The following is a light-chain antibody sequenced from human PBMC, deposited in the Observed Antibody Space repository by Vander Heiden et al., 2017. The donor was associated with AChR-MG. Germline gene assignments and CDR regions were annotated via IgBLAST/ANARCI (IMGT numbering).Light chain of an antibody. J-gene: IGKJ5*01. CDR2: AAS. Sequence: IVLTQSPATLSLPPGVRATPSCRASERVSSYLAWYQQRPGQAPRLLIYAASKRATGIPARFSGSGSGTDFTLTISSLEPEDFAVYYCQQRSNMITFGQGTRLEIK. CDR1: ERVSSY. CDR3: QQRSNMIT. V-gene: IGKV3-11*01.